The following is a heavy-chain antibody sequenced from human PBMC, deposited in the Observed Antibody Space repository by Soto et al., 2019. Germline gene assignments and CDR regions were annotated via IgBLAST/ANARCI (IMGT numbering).Heavy chain of an antibody. CDR1: GGSVSIGDYL. D-gene: IGHD4-17*01. J-gene: IGHJ5*02. CDR2: IHDSGNT. CDR3: ARARGGDSGDYASLFDR. V-gene: IGHV4-30-4*01. Sequence: LSLTCTVFGGSVSIGDYLWSWIRQRPGKGLEWIGYIHDSGNTYYNPSLKSRVTISLDTSKNQFSLKVTSMTAADTAVYFCARARGGDSGDYASLFDRWGQGNLVTVSS.